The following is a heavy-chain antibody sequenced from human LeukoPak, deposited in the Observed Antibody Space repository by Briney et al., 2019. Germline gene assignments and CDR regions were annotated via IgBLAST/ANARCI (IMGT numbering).Heavy chain of an antibody. CDR1: GDSISTYY. J-gene: IGHJ4*02. V-gene: IGHV4-59*08. CDR2: IYYSGYT. Sequence: SETLSLTCTVSGDSISTYYWSWIWQPPGKGLEWIGYIYYSGYTNYNPSLKSRVTISVDTSKNQFSLKLRSVTAADTAMYYCAGPSSGWLQSAWAYWGQGTLVTVSS. CDR3: AGPSSGWLQSAWAY. D-gene: IGHD5-24*01.